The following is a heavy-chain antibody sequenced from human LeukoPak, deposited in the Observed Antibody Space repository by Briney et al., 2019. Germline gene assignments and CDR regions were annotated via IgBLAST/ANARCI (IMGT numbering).Heavy chain of an antibody. CDR1: GFTLSSYG. V-gene: IGHV3-30*18. D-gene: IGHD5-18*01. CDR3: AKGDTAMVDYYYGMDV. J-gene: IGHJ6*02. CDR2: ISYDGSNI. Sequence: SLSLSCAASGFTLSSYGMHWVSQAHGKVLEWAAAISYDGSNIYYAYSVKGQFTISRDNSKNTLYLQMNSLRAEDTAVYYGAKGDTAMVDYYYGMDVWGQGTTVTVSS.